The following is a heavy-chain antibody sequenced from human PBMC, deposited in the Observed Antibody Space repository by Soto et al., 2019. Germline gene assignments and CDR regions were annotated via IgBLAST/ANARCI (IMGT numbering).Heavy chain of an antibody. J-gene: IGHJ3*02. D-gene: IGHD6-13*01. CDR1: GFTFSSYS. CDR2: ISSSSSYI. V-gene: IGHV3-21*01. Sequence: EVQLVESGGGLVKPGGSLRLSCAASGFTFSSYSMNWVRQAPGKGLEWVSSISSSSSYIYYAASVKGGFTISRDNAKNSMYLQMNSLRAADTAVYYCARDLSSSRTWVAFDIWGQGTMVTVSS. CDR3: ARDLSSSRTWVAFDI.